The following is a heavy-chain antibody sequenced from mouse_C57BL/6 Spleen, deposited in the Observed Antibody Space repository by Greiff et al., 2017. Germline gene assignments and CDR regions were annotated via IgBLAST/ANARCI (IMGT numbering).Heavy chain of an antibody. V-gene: IGHV1-53*01. Sequence: QVQLQQPGTELVKPGASVKLSCKASGYTFTSYWMHWVKQRPGRGLEWIGNINPSNGGTNYNEKFQSKATLTVDKSSSTAYMQLGSLTSEDSAVYYCAREDFYYGTGWFAYWGQGTLVTVAA. CDR3: AREDFYYGTGWFAY. D-gene: IGHD1-1*01. J-gene: IGHJ3*01. CDR1: GYTFTSYW. CDR2: INPSNGGT.